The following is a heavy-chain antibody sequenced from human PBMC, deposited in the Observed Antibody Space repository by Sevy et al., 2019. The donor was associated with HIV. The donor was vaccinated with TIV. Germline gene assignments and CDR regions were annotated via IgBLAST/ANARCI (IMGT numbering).Heavy chain of an antibody. CDR3: ARHKAPAGTYFDY. V-gene: IGHV4-38-2*01. D-gene: IGHD1-26*01. CDR2: IYHGGST. J-gene: IGHJ4*02. Sequence: SETLSLTCAVSGSSISSIYYWGWIRQPPGKGLKWIGTIYHGGSTYYNPSLKSRVTISVDTSKNQFSLKVTSVTAADTAVYFCARHKAPAGTYFDYWGRGTLVTVSS. CDR1: GSSISSIYY.